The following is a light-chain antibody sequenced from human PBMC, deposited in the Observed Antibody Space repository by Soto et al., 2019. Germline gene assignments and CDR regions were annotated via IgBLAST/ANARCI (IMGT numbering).Light chain of an antibody. Sequence: DIQMTQSPSSLSASVGDRVTITCRASQSISSYLYWYQQKPGKAPKLLIYAASSLQSGVPSRFSGSGSGADFTLTISGLQPEDCATYYCHQSYSTPSTFGQGTKLEIK. CDR1: QSISSY. CDR2: AAS. V-gene: IGKV1-39*01. CDR3: HQSYSTPST. J-gene: IGKJ2*01.